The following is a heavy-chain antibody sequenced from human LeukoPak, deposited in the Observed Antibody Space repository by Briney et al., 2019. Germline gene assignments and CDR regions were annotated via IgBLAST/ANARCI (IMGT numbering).Heavy chain of an antibody. V-gene: IGHV1-8*01. D-gene: IGHD3-22*01. CDR1: GYTFTSYD. CDR3: ARGKWRNTMIVRGAFDI. J-gene: IGHJ3*02. CDR2: MNPNSGNK. Sequence: ASVTVSCKASGYTFTSYDINWVRQATRQGLAWMGWMNPNSGNKGYAQKFQGRVTMNRNTSISTAYMEVSSLRCEDTAVYYCARGKWRNTMIVRGAFDIWGQGTRVTVSS.